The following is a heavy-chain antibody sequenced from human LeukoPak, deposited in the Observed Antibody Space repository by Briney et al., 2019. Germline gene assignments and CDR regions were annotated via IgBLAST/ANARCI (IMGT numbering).Heavy chain of an antibody. J-gene: IGHJ5*02. D-gene: IGHD3-3*01. Sequence: SVKVSCKASGGTFSSYTISWVRQAPGQGLEWMGRIIPILGIANYAQKFQGRVTITADKSTSTACMELSSLRSEDTAVYYCARDPGSYYDFWSGYYTALGEFDPWGQGTLVTVSS. CDR1: GGTFSSYT. CDR3: ARDPGSYYDFWSGYYTALGEFDP. CDR2: IIPILGIA. V-gene: IGHV1-69*04.